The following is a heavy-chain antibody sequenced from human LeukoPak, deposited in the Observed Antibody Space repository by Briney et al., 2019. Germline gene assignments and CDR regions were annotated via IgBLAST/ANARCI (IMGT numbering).Heavy chain of an antibody. CDR3: AKPSGSYDHFDY. Sequence: GGSLRLSCAASGFTFSNYDMHWVRQAPGKGLEWVALISYDGSNKYYVDSVKSRFTISRDNSKNMLSLQMNSLRAEDTAVYYCAKPSGSYDHFDYWGQGTLVTVSS. CDR2: ISYDGSNK. V-gene: IGHV3-30*18. D-gene: IGHD1-26*01. J-gene: IGHJ4*02. CDR1: GFTFSNYD.